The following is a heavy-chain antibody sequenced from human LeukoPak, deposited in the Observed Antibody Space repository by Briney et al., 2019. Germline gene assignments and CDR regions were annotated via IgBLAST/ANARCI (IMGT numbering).Heavy chain of an antibody. V-gene: IGHV4-39*02. CDR1: GGSISSSSYY. CDR3: ARDLRSSSGSVDY. Sequence: SETLSLTCTVSGGSISSSSYYGGWIRQPPGKGLEWIGSIYYSGSTYYNPSLKSRVTISVDTSKNQFSLKLSSVTAADTAVYYCARDLRSSSGSVDYWGQGTLVTVSS. CDR2: IYYSGST. D-gene: IGHD3-22*01. J-gene: IGHJ4*02.